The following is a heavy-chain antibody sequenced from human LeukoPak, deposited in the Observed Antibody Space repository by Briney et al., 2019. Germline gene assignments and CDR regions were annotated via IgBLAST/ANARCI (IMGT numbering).Heavy chain of an antibody. CDR2: ISAYNGNT. J-gene: IGHJ4*02. V-gene: IGHV1-18*01. Sequence: GASVKVSCKASGYSFSTYGITWVRQAPGQGLEWVGWISAYNGNTNYAQKLQRRVTMTTDTSTNPAYMELRSLRSDDTAVYYCARGSKWEHLDYWGQGTLVTVSS. CDR3: ARGSKWEHLDY. CDR1: GYSFSTYG. D-gene: IGHD1-26*01.